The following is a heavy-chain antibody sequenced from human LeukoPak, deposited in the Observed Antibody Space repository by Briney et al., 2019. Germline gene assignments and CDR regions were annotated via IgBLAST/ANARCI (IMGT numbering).Heavy chain of an antibody. CDR1: GFTFSSYW. CDR3: ARSVSRRGGYYEPPRGYWFDP. J-gene: IGHJ5*02. V-gene: IGHV3-74*01. D-gene: IGHD3-22*01. CDR2: INSDGSST. Sequence: GGSLRLSCAASGFTFSSYWMHWVRQAPGKGLVWVSRINSDGSSTSYADSVKGRFTISRDNAKNTLYLQMNSLRAEDTAVYYCARSVSRRGGYYEPPRGYWFDPWGQGTLVTVSS.